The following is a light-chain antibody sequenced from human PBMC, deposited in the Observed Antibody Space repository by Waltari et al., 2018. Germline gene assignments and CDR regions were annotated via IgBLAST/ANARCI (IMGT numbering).Light chain of an antibody. CDR2: WAS. J-gene: IGKJ4*01. Sequence: DIVMTQSPDALSVSLGERATVNCKSIRSLFYSPNNKTYLSWYQQKAGQPPKLLIYWASVRVSGVPDRFSGSGSGTDFTLTINNLRAEDVAVYYCQQDYSTPPLTFGGGTQVQI. V-gene: IGKV4-1*01. CDR3: QQDYSTPPLT. CDR1: RSLFYSPNNKTY.